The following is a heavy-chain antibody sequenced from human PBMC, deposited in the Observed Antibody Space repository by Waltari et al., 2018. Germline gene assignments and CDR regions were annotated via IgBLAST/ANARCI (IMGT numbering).Heavy chain of an antibody. CDR3: ARGGYDFWSGYYELDY. J-gene: IGHJ4*02. V-gene: IGHV4-59*01. CDR1: GGSISSSY. D-gene: IGHD3-3*01. Sequence: QVQLQESGPGLVKPSETLSLTCTVSGGSISSSYWSWIRQPPGKGLEWIGYIYYSGSTNYNPSLKSRVTISVDTSKNQFSLKLSSVTAADTAVYYCARGGYDFWSGYYELDYWGQGTLVTVSS. CDR2: IYYSGST.